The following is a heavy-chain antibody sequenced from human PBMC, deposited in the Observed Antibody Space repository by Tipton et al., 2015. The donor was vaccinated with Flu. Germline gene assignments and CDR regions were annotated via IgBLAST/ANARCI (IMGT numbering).Heavy chain of an antibody. CDR1: GFSFSDHY. Sequence: GSLRLSCAASGFSFSDHYMDWVRQAPGKGLEWVGRARHKADSYTTEYAASVKGRFTISRDDSKNSLYLQMNSLKTEDTAVYYCARDPSYTYWGQGTLVTVSS. CDR3: ARDPSYTY. V-gene: IGHV3-72*01. D-gene: IGHD3-16*01. J-gene: IGHJ4*02. CDR2: ARHKADSYTT.